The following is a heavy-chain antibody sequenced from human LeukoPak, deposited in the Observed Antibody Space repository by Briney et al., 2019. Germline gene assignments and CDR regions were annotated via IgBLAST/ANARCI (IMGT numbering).Heavy chain of an antibody. CDR2: ISGSGAAT. J-gene: IGHJ4*02. CDR1: GFTFSDYY. D-gene: IGHD1-26*01. CDR3: ARVRGSYSADY. Sequence: GGSLRLSCAASGFTFSDYYMSWIRQAPGKGLEWVSYISGSGAATYYADSVKGRFTISRDNPKDSLYLQLNSLRAEDTALYYCARVRGSYSADYWGQGTLVTASS. V-gene: IGHV3-11*01.